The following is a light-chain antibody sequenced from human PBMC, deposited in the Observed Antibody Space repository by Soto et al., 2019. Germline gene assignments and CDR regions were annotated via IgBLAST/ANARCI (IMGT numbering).Light chain of an antibody. CDR3: QQYGSSPAIT. Sequence: EIVLPQSAGTLSLSPGERAALSCRARQSVSSSYLAWYQQKPGQAPRLLIYGASSRATGIPDRFSGSGSGTDFTLTISRLEPEDFAVYYCQQYGSSPAITFGQGTRLEI. J-gene: IGKJ5*01. V-gene: IGKV3-20*01. CDR1: QSVSSSY. CDR2: GAS.